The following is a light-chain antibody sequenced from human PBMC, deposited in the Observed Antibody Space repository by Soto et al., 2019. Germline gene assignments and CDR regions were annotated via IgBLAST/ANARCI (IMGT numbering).Light chain of an antibody. CDR3: QQRTNWPRT. Sequence: EIVMTQSPATLSVSPGDRATLSCRAIQSISSSLAWYQHKPGQAPSLLIYGTSTSATDIPARFTCSGSRTDFTLTISSLEPEDFAVYYCQQRTNWPRTFGQGTKVDIK. CDR1: QSISSS. CDR2: GTS. V-gene: IGKV3-15*01. J-gene: IGKJ1*01.